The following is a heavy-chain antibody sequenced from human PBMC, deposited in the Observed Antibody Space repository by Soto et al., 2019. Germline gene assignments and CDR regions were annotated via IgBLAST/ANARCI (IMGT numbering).Heavy chain of an antibody. CDR2: IKEDGSEK. Sequence: GRSLRLSCAASGFTFSNYWMTWIRQAPGKGLEWVANIKEDGSEKYYVDSVKGRFTISRDNAKNSLYLQMNSLRVEDTALYYCAWTPTATGWFDPWGQGTLVTVSS. CDR1: GFTFSNYW. V-gene: IGHV3-7*03. CDR3: AWTPTATGWFDP. J-gene: IGHJ5*02.